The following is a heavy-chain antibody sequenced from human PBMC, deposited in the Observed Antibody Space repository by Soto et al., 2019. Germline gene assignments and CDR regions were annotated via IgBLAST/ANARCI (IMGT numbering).Heavy chain of an antibody. V-gene: IGHV4-31*03. D-gene: IGHD6-13*01. CDR3: ARALGSLAAAGIGFVNDY. J-gene: IGHJ4*02. Sequence: SETLSLTCTVSGGSISSGGYYWSWIRQHPGKGLEWIGYIYYSGSTYYDPSLKSRVTISVDTSKNQFSLKLSSVTAADTAVYYCARALGSLAAAGIGFVNDYWGQGTLVTVSS. CDR1: GGSISSGGYY. CDR2: IYYSGST.